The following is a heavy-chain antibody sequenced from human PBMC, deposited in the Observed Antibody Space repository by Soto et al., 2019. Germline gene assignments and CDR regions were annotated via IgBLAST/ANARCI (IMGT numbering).Heavy chain of an antibody. CDR2: IYPGDSDT. CDR3: ATRRRDCSGGSCSYAFDI. Sequence: PGESLKISCKGSGYSFTSYWIGWVRQMPGKGLEWMGIIYPGDSDTRYSPSFQGQVTISADKSISTAYLQWSNLKASDTAMYYCATRRRDCSGGSCSYAFDIWGQGTMVTVSS. CDR1: GYSFTSYW. D-gene: IGHD2-15*01. J-gene: IGHJ3*02. V-gene: IGHV5-51*01.